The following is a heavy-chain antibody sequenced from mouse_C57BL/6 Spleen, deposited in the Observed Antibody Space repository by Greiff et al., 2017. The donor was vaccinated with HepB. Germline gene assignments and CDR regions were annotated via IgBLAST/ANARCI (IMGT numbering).Heavy chain of an antibody. D-gene: IGHD1-1*02. CDR2: ISYSGST. CDR3: ARGSYGGFAY. CDR1: GYSITSGYD. Sequence: EVQLQQSGPGMVKPSQSLSLTCTVTGYSITSGYDWHWIRHFPGNKLEWMGYISYSGSTNYNPSHKSRISITHDTSKNHFFLKLNSVTTEDTATYYCARGSYGGFAYWGQGTLVTVSA. V-gene: IGHV3-1*01. J-gene: IGHJ3*01.